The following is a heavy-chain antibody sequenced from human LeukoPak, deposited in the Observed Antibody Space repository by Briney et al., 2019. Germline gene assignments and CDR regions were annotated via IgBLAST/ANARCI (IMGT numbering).Heavy chain of an antibody. D-gene: IGHD6-6*01. V-gene: IGHV4-59*01. J-gene: IGHJ4*02. CDR2: IFYSGGT. Sequence: PSETLSLTCTVSGGSISSYYWSWIRQPPGKGLEWIGYIFYSGGTNYNPSLKSRVTMSVDTSKTQFSLKLSSVTAADTAVYYCARDSSSGDFDYWGQGTLVTVSS. CDR3: ARDSSSGDFDY. CDR1: GGSISSYY.